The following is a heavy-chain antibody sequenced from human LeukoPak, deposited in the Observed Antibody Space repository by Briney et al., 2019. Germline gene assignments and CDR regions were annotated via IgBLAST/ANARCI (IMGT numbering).Heavy chain of an antibody. V-gene: IGHV1-69*05. Sequence: GASVKVSCKASGGTFSGYAISWVRQAPGQGLEWMGGIIPIFGTANYAQKFQGRVTITTDESTSTAYMELSSLRSEDTAVYYCARSITIFGVVNYYYYMDVWGKGTTVTVSS. CDR2: IIPIFGTA. CDR3: ARSITIFGVVNYYYYMDV. J-gene: IGHJ6*03. D-gene: IGHD3-3*01. CDR1: GGTFSGYA.